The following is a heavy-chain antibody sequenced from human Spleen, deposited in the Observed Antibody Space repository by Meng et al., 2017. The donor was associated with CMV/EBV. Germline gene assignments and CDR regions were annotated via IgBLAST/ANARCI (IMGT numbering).Heavy chain of an antibody. CDR1: GFTFSSYW. D-gene: IGHD4-23*01. J-gene: IGHJ4*02. CDR2: INWNGGST. CDR3: ARDSNYGGHVD. Sequence: GGSLRLSCVGSGFTFSSYWMSWVRQAPGKGLEWVSGINWNGGSTGYADSVKGRVTISRDNAKNSLYLQMNSLRAEDTAVYYCARDSNYGGHVDWGQGTLVTVSS. V-gene: IGHV3-20*04.